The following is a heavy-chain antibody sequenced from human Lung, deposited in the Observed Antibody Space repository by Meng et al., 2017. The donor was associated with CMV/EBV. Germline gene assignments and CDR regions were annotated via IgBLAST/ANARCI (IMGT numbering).Heavy chain of an antibody. V-gene: IGHV3-23*01. CDR3: AKDSHYPCCYGMDV. D-gene: IGHD3-10*01. CDR1: GFSFSNFA. Sequence: GGSLRLXCAASGFSFSNFAVSWVRQAPGRGLEWVSNIDGGNRTFYARSVKGRFTISRDSSKNIVYLQMNSLRAEDTAVYFCAKDSHYPCCYGMDVWGKGTXVTVSS. CDR2: IDGGNRT. J-gene: IGHJ6*04.